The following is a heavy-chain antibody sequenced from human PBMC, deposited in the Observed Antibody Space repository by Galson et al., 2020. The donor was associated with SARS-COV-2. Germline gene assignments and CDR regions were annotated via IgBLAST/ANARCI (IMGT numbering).Heavy chain of an antibody. CDR3: AAGIVIVPSARYGMDV. CDR2: ISYAGSEK. Sequence: GSLRLSCAASGFTFSYYGMHWVRQAPGKGLEWVAVISYAGSEKHFADSVKGRFTISRDNSKSTLYLQMSSLRAEDTAVYYCAAGIVIVPSARYGMDVWGQGTTVTVSS. D-gene: IGHD2-2*01. CDR1: GFTFSYYG. V-gene: IGHV3-30*03. J-gene: IGHJ6*02.